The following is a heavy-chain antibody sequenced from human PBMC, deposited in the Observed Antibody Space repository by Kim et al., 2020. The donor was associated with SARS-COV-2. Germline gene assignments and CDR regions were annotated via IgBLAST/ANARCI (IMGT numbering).Heavy chain of an antibody. V-gene: IGHV3-23*01. J-gene: IGHJ4*02. CDR1: GFTFSSYA. CDR3: AKSRYDFSLLECSY. D-gene: IGHD3-3*01. CDR2: ISGSGGST. Sequence: GGSLRLSCAASGFTFSSYAMSWVRQAPGKGLEWVSAISGSGGSTYYADSVKGRFTISRDNSKNTLYLQMNSLRAEDTAVYYCAKSRYDFSLLECSYWGQGTLVTVSS.